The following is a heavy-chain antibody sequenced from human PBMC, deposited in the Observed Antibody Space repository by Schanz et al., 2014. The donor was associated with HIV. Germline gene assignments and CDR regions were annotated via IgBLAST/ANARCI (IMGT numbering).Heavy chain of an antibody. Sequence: QVQLVQSGAEMKKPGASVRVSCKASGYTFTASYIHWVRQAPGQGPEWMGWIDPKIGGTQLAQKFQGRVTMTRDSPTNTAYLEVSSLRSDDTAVYYCARDRPVIVGATRADGGTDFDYWGQGTLVTVSS. CDR1: GYTFTASY. CDR3: ARDRPVIVGATRADGGTDFDY. V-gene: IGHV1-2*02. CDR2: IDPKIGGT. J-gene: IGHJ4*02. D-gene: IGHD1-26*01.